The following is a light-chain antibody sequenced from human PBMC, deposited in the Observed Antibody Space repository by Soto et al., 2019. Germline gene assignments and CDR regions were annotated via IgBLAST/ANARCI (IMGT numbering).Light chain of an antibody. CDR2: GAS. Sequence: EIVLTQSPGTLSLSPGERATLSCRASQSVSSSYLAWYQQKPGQAPRLLIYGASSRATGIPDRFSGSGSGTDFTLTISRLEPEDFAVYYCQQYGSSPQVFGQGNKLEIK. V-gene: IGKV3-20*01. CDR1: QSVSSSY. CDR3: QQYGSSPQV. J-gene: IGKJ2*01.